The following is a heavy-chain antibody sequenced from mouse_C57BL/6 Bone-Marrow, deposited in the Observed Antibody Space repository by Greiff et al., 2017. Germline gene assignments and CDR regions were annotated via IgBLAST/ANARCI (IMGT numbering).Heavy chain of an antibody. CDR3: ARGRRYWYFDV. CDR2: IYPYNGST. Sequence: QVQLQQPGAELVKPGASVKLSCKASGYTFTSYWMPWVKQRPGQGLEWIGAIYPYNGSTNYNEKFKSKATLTVDKSSSTAYMQLSSLTSEDSAVYDCARGRRYWYFDVWGTGTTVTVSS. CDR1: GYTFTSYW. V-gene: IGHV1-64*01. J-gene: IGHJ1*03.